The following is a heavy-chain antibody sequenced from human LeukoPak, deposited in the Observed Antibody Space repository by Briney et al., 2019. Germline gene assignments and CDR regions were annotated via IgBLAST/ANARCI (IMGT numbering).Heavy chain of an antibody. V-gene: IGHV4-34*01. CDR2: INHSGGT. CDR3: ARLMIAAAGHNWFDP. CDR1: GGSFSGYY. J-gene: IGHJ5*02. Sequence: SETLSLTCGVYGGSFSGYYWNWIRQPPGKGLEWIGEINHSGGTNYNPSPKSRVTISVDTSKNQFSLKLSSVTAADTAVYYCARLMIAAAGHNWFDPWGQGTLVTVSS. D-gene: IGHD6-13*01.